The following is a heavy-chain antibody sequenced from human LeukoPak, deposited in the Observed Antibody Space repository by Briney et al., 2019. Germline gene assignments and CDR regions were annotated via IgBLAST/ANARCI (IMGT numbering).Heavy chain of an antibody. Sequence: GVSLRLSCAASGFTFSSYEMNWVRQAPGKGLEWVSYISSSGSTIYYADSVKGRFTISRDNAKNSLYPQMNSLRAEDTAVYYCARNDYGYSPFDIWGQGTMVTVSS. D-gene: IGHD5-24*01. J-gene: IGHJ3*02. CDR3: ARNDYGYSPFDI. CDR2: ISSSGSTI. CDR1: GFTFSSYE. V-gene: IGHV3-48*03.